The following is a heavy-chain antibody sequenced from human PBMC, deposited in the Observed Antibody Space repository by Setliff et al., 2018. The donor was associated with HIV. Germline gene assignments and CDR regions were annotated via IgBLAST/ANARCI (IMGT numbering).Heavy chain of an antibody. CDR2: INPSGGIT. D-gene: IGHD6-19*01. CDR3: AAEGGAGEEYSSGWRPWGPTFDL. V-gene: IGHV1-46*01. J-gene: IGHJ2*01. CDR1: GSTLTNYH. Sequence: ASVKVSCKASGSTLTNYHMHWVRQAPGQGLEWMGVINPSGGITTYAQKFQGRVTVTKDTSTSTVYMELRSIRSEDTAVYFCAAEGGAGEEYSSGWRPWGPTFDLWGRGTLVTVSS.